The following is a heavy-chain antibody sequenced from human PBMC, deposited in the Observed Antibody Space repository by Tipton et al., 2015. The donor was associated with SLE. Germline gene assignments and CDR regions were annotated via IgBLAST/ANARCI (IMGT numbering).Heavy chain of an antibody. CDR3: ASGSYYFDF. CDR2: ISAYNGIT. CDR1: GYTFTTYG. V-gene: IGHV1-18*04. J-gene: IGHJ4*02. Sequence: QSGAEVKKPGASVKVSCKASGYTFTTYGISWVRQAPGQGLEWMGWISAYNGITNYAQKPQDRVTMTTDTSTSTVYMELRSLRSDDTAVYYCASGSYYFDFWGQGTLVTVSS. D-gene: IGHD1-26*01.